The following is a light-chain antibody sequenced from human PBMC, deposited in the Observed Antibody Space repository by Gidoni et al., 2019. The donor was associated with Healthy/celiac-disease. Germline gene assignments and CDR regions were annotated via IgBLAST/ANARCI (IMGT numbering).Light chain of an antibody. V-gene: IGKV4-1*01. J-gene: IGKJ1*01. Sequence: DIVMTQSPVSLAVSLGERATINCKSSQSVLYSSNNKNYLAWYQQKPGQPPKLLIYWASTRESGVPDRFNGSGSGTDFTLTISSLQAEDVAVYYCQQYYSTPWTFGQGTKVEIK. CDR3: QQYYSTPWT. CDR2: WAS. CDR1: QSVLYSSNNKNY.